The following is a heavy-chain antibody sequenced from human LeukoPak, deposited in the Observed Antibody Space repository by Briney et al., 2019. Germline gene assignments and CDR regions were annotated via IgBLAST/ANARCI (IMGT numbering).Heavy chain of an antibody. D-gene: IGHD3-22*01. CDR3: ARRAEEYYYDSSGYLYNWFDP. CDR1: GFTFSNYW. V-gene: IGHV3-48*01. CDR2: ISSSSSTI. Sequence: PGGSLRLSCAASGFTFSNYWMHWVRQAPGKGLEWVSYISSSSSTIYYADSVKGRFTISRDNAKNSLYLQMNSLRAEDTAVYYCARRAEEYYYDSSGYLYNWFDPWGQGTLVTVSS. J-gene: IGHJ5*02.